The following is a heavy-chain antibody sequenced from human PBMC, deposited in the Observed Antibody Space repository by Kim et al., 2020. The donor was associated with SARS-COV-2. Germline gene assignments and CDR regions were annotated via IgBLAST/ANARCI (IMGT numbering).Heavy chain of an antibody. CDR3: ARTLYCSSTSCLRGPFDI. D-gene: IGHD2-2*01. V-gene: IGHV3-30*04. CDR2: ISYDGSNK. Sequence: RGSLRLSCAASGFTFSSYAMHWVRQAPGKGLEWVAVISYDGSNKYYADSVKGRFTISRDNSKNTLYLQMNSLRAEDTAVYYCARTLYCSSTSCLRGPFDIWGQGTMVTVSS. J-gene: IGHJ3*02. CDR1: GFTFSSYA.